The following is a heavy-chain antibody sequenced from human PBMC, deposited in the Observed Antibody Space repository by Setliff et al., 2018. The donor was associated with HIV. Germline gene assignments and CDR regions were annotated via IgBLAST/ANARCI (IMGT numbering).Heavy chain of an antibody. D-gene: IGHD3-10*01. Sequence: SETLSLTCTVFGASISATTHYWSWIRQAPGKGMEWIGSVDYSETTYYNPTLQGRVTISVEASMIQFSLNLTSVTAADTSLYFCARHSFNGAWFGELLLPFFDKWGQGILVTVSS. CDR3: ARHSFNGAWFGELLLPFFDK. V-gene: IGHV4-39*01. CDR1: GASISATTHY. J-gene: IGHJ4*02. CDR2: VDYSETT.